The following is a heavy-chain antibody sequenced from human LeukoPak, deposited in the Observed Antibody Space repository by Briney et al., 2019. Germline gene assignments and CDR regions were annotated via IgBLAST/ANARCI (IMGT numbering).Heavy chain of an antibody. CDR1: GYTFTGYF. V-gene: IGHV1-2*02. Sequence: ASVKVSCKTFGYTFTGYFMHWVRQAPGQGLEWLGWINPDSGVTKYAQKFQGRVTMTRDTSISTAYMELSRLRSDDTAVYYCASRELGYWGQGTLVTVSS. D-gene: IGHD1-26*01. J-gene: IGHJ4*02. CDR2: INPDSGVT. CDR3: ASRELGY.